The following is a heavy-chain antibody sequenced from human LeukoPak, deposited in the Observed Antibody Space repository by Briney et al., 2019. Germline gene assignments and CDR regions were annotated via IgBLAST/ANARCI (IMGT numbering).Heavy chain of an antibody. V-gene: IGHV4-38-2*02. CDR2: IYHSGST. CDR3: ARAGGYKDMDAFDI. Sequence: SETLSLTCTVSGYSISSGYYWGWIRQPPGKGLEWIGSIYHSGSTYYNPSLKSRVTISVDTSKNQFSLKLSSVTAADTAVYYCARAGGYKDMDAFDIWGQGTMVTVSS. CDR1: GYSISSGYY. D-gene: IGHD5-18*01. J-gene: IGHJ3*02.